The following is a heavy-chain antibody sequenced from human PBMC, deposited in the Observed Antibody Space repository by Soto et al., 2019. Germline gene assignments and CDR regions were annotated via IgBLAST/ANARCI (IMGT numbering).Heavy chain of an antibody. J-gene: IGHJ6*02. CDR3: SRHEEGRRMVFYGMDV. Sequence: LRLSCSASGFTFSRSDLHWVRQAPGKGLEWVGRVRSKIHNYATSFADSVRGRFTISRNDSVNTVSLEMSGLKSEDTALYYCSRHEEGRRMVFYGMDVWGQGTTVTVSS. CDR2: VRSKIHNYAT. CDR1: GFTFSRSD. V-gene: IGHV3-73*01. D-gene: IGHD2-8*01.